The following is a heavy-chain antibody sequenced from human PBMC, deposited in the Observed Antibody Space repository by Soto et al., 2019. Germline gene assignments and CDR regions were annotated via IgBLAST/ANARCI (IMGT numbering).Heavy chain of an antibody. D-gene: IGHD3-22*01. CDR2: IYSGGST. J-gene: IGHJ6*02. CDR1: GFTFSSYA. V-gene: IGHV3-53*01. Sequence: GGSLRLSWAASGFTFSSYAMSWARQAPGQGLEWVSVIYSGGSTYYADSVKGRFTISRDNSKNTLYLRMKSLRAEDTAVYYCATTTVYDSSGNYYGMDVWGQGTRVTVSS. CDR3: ATTTVYDSSGNYYGMDV.